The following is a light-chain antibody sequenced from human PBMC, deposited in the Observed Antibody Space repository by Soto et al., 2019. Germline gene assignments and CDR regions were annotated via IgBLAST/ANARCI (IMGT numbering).Light chain of an antibody. CDR3: LQYINSPFT. Sequence: AIPMTQSPSSLSASAGDRVTISCRASQSIGNALGWYQQKPGNPPKVLIYGASNLQTGVPPRFSGSGSGTDFTLAISSLEPEDSATYYCLQYINSPFTFGQGTKVEIK. V-gene: IGKV1-6*01. CDR1: QSIGNA. CDR2: GAS. J-gene: IGKJ1*01.